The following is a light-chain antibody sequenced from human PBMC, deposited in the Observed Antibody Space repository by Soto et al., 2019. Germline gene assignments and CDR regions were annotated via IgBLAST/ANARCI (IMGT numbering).Light chain of an antibody. Sequence: QSVLTQPASVSGSPGQSITISCTGTSSDVGAYDFVSWYQQHPDKAPKLMIYEVSNRPSGVSNRFSGSKSVNTATLTISGLQAEDEADYYCSSYTSSSTRVFGTGPKVTVL. CDR2: EVS. CDR3: SSYTSSSTRV. J-gene: IGLJ1*01. V-gene: IGLV2-14*03. CDR1: SSDVGAYDF.